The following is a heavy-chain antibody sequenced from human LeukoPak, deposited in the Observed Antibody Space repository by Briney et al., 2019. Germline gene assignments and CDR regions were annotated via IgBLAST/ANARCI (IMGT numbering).Heavy chain of an antibody. CDR3: ATRVAGSFVYFDY. CDR1: GFTFSSYA. Sequence: PGGSLRLSCAASGFTFSSYAMSWVRQAPGKGLEWVSAISGSGGSTYYADSVKGRFTISRDNSKNTLYLQMNSLRAEDTAVYYCATRVAGSFVYFDYWGQGTLVTVSS. J-gene: IGHJ4*02. CDR2: ISGSGGST. V-gene: IGHV3-23*01. D-gene: IGHD3-10*01.